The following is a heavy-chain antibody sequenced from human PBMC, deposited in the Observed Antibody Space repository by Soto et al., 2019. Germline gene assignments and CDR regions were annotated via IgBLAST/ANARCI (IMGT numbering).Heavy chain of an antibody. CDR2: ISGSGGST. CDR3: AKDQGSSWYEIDY. CDR1: GFTFSNYA. V-gene: IGHV3-23*01. Sequence: EVQLLESGGGLVQPGGSLRLSCAASGFTFSNYAVTWVRQAPGKGLEWVSTISGSGGSTYYAYSVKGRFTISRDNSKNTLYLQMNSLRDEDTDLYYCAKDQGSSWYEIDYWGQGTLVTVSS. J-gene: IGHJ4*02. D-gene: IGHD6-13*01.